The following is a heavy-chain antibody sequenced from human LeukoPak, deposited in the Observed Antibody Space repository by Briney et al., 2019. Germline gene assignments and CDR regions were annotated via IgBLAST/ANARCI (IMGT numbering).Heavy chain of an antibody. D-gene: IGHD2-2*01. V-gene: IGHV3-23*01. Sequence: GGSLRLSCAASGFTFSSYAMSWVRQAPGKGLEWVSAISGSGGSTYYADSVKGRFTISRDNSKNTLYLQMNSLRAEDTAVYYCARMIGVPAARTYYFDYWGQGTLVTVSS. CDR1: GFTFSSYA. CDR3: ARMIGVPAARTYYFDY. J-gene: IGHJ4*02. CDR2: ISGSGGST.